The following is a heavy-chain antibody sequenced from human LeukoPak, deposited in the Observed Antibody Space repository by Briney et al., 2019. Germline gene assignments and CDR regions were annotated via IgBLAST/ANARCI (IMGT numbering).Heavy chain of an antibody. D-gene: IGHD6-13*01. J-gene: IGHJ3*02. V-gene: IGHV4-34*01. CDR2: INHSGNT. Sequence: SETLSLTCAVYGGSFSPYYWSWIRLPPGNGLEWIGQINHSGNTNYNPSLKSRVTISVDTSKNQFSLKLTSVTAADTAVYYCATNSSNSRAFDIWGQGTMVTVSS. CDR3: ATNSSNSRAFDI. CDR1: GGSFSPYY.